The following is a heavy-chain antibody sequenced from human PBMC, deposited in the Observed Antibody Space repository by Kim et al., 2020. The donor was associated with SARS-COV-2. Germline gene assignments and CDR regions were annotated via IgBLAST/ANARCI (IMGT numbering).Heavy chain of an antibody. CDR1: GFTFSSYA. Sequence: GGSLRLSCAASGFTFSSYAMHWVRQAPGKGLEWVAVISYDGSNKYYADSVKGRFTISRDNSKNTLYLQMNSLRAEDTAVYYCARNLGRGASMIVVVTPENGMDVWGQGTTVTVSS. CDR2: ISYDGSNK. CDR3: ARNLGRGASMIVVVTPENGMDV. J-gene: IGHJ6*02. D-gene: IGHD3-22*01. V-gene: IGHV3-30*04.